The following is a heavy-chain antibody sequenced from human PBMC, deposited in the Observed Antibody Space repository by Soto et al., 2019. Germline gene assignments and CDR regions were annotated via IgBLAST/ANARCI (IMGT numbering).Heavy chain of an antibody. Sequence: ASVKVSCKASGYTFTSYYMHWVRQAPGQGLEWMGIINPSGGSTSYAQKFQGRVTMTRDTSTSTVYMELSSLRSEDTAVYYCARDGSGFWSGYYDILTGYPSRGMDVWGQGTAVTVSS. V-gene: IGHV1-46*01. CDR2: INPSGGST. CDR1: GYTFTSYY. J-gene: IGHJ6*02. CDR3: ARDGSGFWSGYYDILTGYPSRGMDV. D-gene: IGHD3-9*01.